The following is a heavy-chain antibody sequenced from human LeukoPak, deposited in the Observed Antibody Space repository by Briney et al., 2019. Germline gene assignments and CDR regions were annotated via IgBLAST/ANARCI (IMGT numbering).Heavy chain of an antibody. D-gene: IGHD4-17*01. Sequence: GRSLRLSCAASGLTFSSYGMHWVRQAPGKGLEWVAVISYDGSNKYYADSVKGRFTISRDNSKNTLYLQMNSLRAEDTAVYYCAKGKVAYGDYSNYGMDVWGQGTTVTVSS. J-gene: IGHJ6*02. CDR2: ISYDGSNK. CDR1: GLTFSSYG. CDR3: AKGKVAYGDYSNYGMDV. V-gene: IGHV3-30*18.